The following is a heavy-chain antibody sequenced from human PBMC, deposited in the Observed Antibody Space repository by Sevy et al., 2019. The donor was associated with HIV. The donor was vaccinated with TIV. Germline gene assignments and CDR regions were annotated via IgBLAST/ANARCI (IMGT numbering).Heavy chain of an antibody. J-gene: IGHJ3*02. V-gene: IGHV3-48*01. CDR2: ISSSSSTI. CDR3: ARDGGVYCSSTSCYPLDAFDI. CDR1: GFTFSSYS. D-gene: IGHD2-2*01. Sequence: GGSLRLSCAASGFTFSSYSMNWVRQAPGKGLEWVSYISSSSSTIYYADSVKGRFTISRDNAKNSLYLQMNSLRAEDTAVYYCARDGGVYCSSTSCYPLDAFDIWDQGTMVTVSS.